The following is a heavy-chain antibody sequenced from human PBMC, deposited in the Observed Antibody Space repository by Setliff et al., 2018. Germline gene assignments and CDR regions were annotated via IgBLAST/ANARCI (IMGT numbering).Heavy chain of an antibody. CDR1: GYTFTSYG. CDR3: ARGLLLWFGEVEN. CDR2: MNPNSGNT. Sequence: ALVKVSCKASGYTFTSYGINWVRQATGQGLEWMGWMNPNSGNTGYAQKFQGRVTMTRNTSISTACMELSSLRSEDTAVYYCARGLLLWFGEVENWGQGTLVTVSS. J-gene: IGHJ4*02. V-gene: IGHV1-8*02. D-gene: IGHD3-10*01.